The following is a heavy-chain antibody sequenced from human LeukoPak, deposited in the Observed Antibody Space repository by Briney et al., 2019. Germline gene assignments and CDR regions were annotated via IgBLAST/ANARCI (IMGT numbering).Heavy chain of an antibody. Sequence: PGGSLRLSCAASGFTFSSYSMNWVRQAPGKGLEWVSSISSSSGYIYYADSVKGRFTISRDNAKNSLYLQMNSLRAEDTAVYYCARDTAMVTNAFDIWGQGTMVTVSS. CDR3: ARDTAMVTNAFDI. CDR1: GFTFSSYS. D-gene: IGHD5-18*01. J-gene: IGHJ3*02. CDR2: ISSSSGYI. V-gene: IGHV3-21*01.